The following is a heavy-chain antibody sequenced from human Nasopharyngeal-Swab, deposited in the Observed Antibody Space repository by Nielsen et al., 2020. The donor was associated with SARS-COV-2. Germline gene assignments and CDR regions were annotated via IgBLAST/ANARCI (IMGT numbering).Heavy chain of an antibody. CDR3: ASNVLRFLEWLPGDGAFDI. D-gene: IGHD3-3*01. CDR2: ISSSRSTI. CDR1: GFTFSSYS. V-gene: IGHV3-48*02. J-gene: IGHJ3*02. Sequence: GESLKLSCAASGFTFSSYSMNWVRQAPGKGLEWVSYISSSRSTIYYADSVKGRFTISRDNAKNSLYLQMNSLRDEDTAVYYCASNVLRFLEWLPGDGAFDIWGQGTMVTVSS.